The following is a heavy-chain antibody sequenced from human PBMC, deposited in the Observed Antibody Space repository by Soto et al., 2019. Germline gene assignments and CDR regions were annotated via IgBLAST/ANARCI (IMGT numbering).Heavy chain of an antibody. J-gene: IGHJ4*02. CDR1: GYSVSSNSAA. CDR3: ARVVGSSEHDY. CDR2: TYYRSKWHS. V-gene: IGHV6-1*01. Sequence: PSHTLSLTCAISGYSVSSNSAAWNLIRQSPSRGLEWLGRTYYRSKWHSEYAVSVKSRISIKPDTSKNQFSLQLNSVTPEDTAMYYCARVVGSSEHDYWGQGTLVTVSS. D-gene: IGHD6-13*01.